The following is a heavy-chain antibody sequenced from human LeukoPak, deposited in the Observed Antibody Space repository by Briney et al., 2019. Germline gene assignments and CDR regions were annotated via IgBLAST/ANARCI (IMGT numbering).Heavy chain of an antibody. J-gene: IGHJ5*02. D-gene: IGHD2-15*01. Sequence: GGSLRLSCTVSGFTFGDYAMSWVRQAPGKGLEWVGFIRSKAYGGTTEYAASVKGRFTISRDDSKSIAYLQMNSLKTEDTAVYYCTRALFGGCSGGSCFSGWFDPWGQGTLVTVS. V-gene: IGHV3-49*04. CDR3: TRALFGGCSGGSCFSGWFDP. CDR1: GFTFGDYA. CDR2: IRSKAYGGTT.